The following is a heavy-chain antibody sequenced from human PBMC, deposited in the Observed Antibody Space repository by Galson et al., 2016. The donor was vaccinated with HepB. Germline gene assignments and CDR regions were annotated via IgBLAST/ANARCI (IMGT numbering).Heavy chain of an antibody. CDR1: GFSFSTYG. CDR2: ISYDGGNK. Sequence: SLRLSCAASGFSFSTYGMHWVRQAPGKGLEWVAVISYDGGNKYYADSVKVRFTISRDDSENTVYLQMNSLREEDTAVYYCAKVTPNYNFYYGVDVWGQGTTVIVSS. V-gene: IGHV3-30*18. J-gene: IGHJ6*02. CDR3: AKVTPNYNFYYGVDV.